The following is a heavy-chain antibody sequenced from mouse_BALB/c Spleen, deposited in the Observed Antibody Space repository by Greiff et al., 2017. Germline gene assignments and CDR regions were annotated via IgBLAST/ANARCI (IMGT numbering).Heavy chain of an antibody. CDR2: ISSGGST. CDR3: ASYGSSYFDY. Sequence: EVNVVESGGGLVKPGGSLKLSCAASGFTFSSYAMSWVRQTPEKRLEWVASISSGGSTYYPDSVKGRFTISRDNARNILYLQMSSLRSEDTAMYYCASYGSSYFDYWGQGTTLTVSS. D-gene: IGHD1-1*01. V-gene: IGHV5-6-5*01. J-gene: IGHJ2*01. CDR1: GFTFSSYA.